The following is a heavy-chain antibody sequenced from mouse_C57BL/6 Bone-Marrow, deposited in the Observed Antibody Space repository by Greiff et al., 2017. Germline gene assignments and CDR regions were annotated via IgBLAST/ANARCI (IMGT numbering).Heavy chain of an antibody. J-gene: IGHJ4*01. V-gene: IGHV10-1*01. CDR1: GFSFNTYA. Sequence: EVKVVESGGGLVQPKGSLKLSCAASGFSFNTYAMNWVRQAPGKGLEWVARIRSKSNNYATYYADSVKDRFTISRDDSESMLYLQMNNLKTEDTAMYYCVRHTTRGFYAMDYWGQGTSVTVSS. CDR3: VRHTTRGFYAMDY. CDR2: IRSKSNNYAT.